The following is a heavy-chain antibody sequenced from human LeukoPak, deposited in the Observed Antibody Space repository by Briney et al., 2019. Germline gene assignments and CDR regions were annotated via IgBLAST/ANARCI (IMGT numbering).Heavy chain of an antibody. CDR3: ARASADYWYYDFWSGYRNFDY. CDR1: GFTFSSYW. J-gene: IGHJ4*02. CDR2: IKQDGSEK. V-gene: IGHV3-7*05. D-gene: IGHD3-3*01. Sequence: PGGSLRLSCAASGFTFSSYWMSWVRQAPGKGLEWEANIKQDGSEKYYVDSVKGRFTISRDNAKNSLYLQMNSLRAEDTAVYYCARASADYWYYDFWSGYRNFDYWGQGTLVTVSS.